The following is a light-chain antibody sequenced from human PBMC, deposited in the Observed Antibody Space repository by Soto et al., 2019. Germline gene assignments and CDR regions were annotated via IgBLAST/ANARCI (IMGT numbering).Light chain of an antibody. V-gene: IGLV4-69*01. CDR2: LNSDGSH. J-gene: IGLJ2*01. Sequence: QPVLTQSPSASASLGASVKLSCTLSSGYSSFAIAWHQQQPQKGPRYLMKLNSDGSHNRGDGIPDRFSGSSSGAERYLTISSLQSDDEADYSCQTRGTDIRVFGGGTKLTVL. CDR1: SGYSSFA. CDR3: QTRGTDIRV.